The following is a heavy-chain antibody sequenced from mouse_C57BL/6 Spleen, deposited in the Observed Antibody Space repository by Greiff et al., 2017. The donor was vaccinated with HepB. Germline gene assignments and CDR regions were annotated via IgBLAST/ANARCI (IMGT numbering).Heavy chain of an antibody. CDR2: IDPETGGT. V-gene: IGHV1-15*01. D-gene: IGHD2-2*01. CDR1: GYTFTDYE. Sequence: VQLKESGAELVRPGASVTLSCKASGYTFTDYEMHWVKQTPVHGLEWIGAIDPETGGTAYNQKFKGKAILTADKSSSTAYMELRSLTSEDSAVYYCIGYDVGAYWGQGTLVTVSA. CDR3: IGYDVGAY. J-gene: IGHJ3*01.